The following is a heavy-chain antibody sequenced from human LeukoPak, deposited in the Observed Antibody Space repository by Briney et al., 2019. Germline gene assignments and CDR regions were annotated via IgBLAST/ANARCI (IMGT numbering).Heavy chain of an antibody. CDR1: GGSISSYY. V-gene: IGHV4-59*08. J-gene: IGHJ6*03. CDR3: ATSLAGGTYYYYMDV. CDR2: IYYSGST. Sequence: SETLSLTCTVSGGSISSYYWSWIRQPPGKGLEWIGYIYYSGSTNYNPSLKSRATISVDTSKNQFSLKLSSVTAADTAVYYCATSLAGGTYYYYMDVWGKGTTVTVSS. D-gene: IGHD4-23*01.